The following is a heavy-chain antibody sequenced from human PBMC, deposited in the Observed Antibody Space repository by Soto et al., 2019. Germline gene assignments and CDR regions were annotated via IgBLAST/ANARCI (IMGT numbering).Heavy chain of an antibody. CDR2: INAVNGNT. Sequence: QVQLVQSGAEVKKTGASVKVSCKASGYHFSNYAMHWVRQAPGQRLEWVGRINAVNGNTKYSEKFQDRVTIMRDTSASTAYMDLNSLGAEDTAVYYCATATTVATGWYFDLWGRGTLVTVSS. CDR1: GYHFSNYA. D-gene: IGHD4-17*01. J-gene: IGHJ2*01. CDR3: ATATTVATGWYFDL. V-gene: IGHV1-3*01.